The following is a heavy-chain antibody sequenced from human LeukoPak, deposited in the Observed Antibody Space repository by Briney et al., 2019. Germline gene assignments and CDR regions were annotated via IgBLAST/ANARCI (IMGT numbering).Heavy chain of an antibody. Sequence: PGGSLRLSCAASGFTFSSYGMHWVRQAPGKGREWVAVIWYDGSNKYYADSVKGRFTISRDNSKNTLYLQMNSLRAEDTAVYYSAKEDGDDFWSGYYPSFDYWGQGTLVTVSS. CDR3: AKEDGDDFWSGYYPSFDY. CDR1: GFTFSSYG. CDR2: IWYDGSNK. J-gene: IGHJ4*02. D-gene: IGHD3-3*01. V-gene: IGHV3-33*06.